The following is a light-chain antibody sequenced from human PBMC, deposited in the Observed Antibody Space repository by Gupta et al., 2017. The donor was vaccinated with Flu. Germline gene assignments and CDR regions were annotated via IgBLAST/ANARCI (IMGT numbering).Light chain of an antibody. Sequence: VLPQSLGPLSLSPWERDTLSCRASQSVSSSYLAWCQQKTRQAPRILIYCASSRATGIPERWISSSCGIDDTLTIISREPEDVSVYYYRQYGSSPLQTFGQGTKLEIK. J-gene: IGKJ2*01. CDR1: QSVSSSY. CDR3: RQYGSSPLQT. CDR2: CAS. V-gene: IGKV3-20*01.